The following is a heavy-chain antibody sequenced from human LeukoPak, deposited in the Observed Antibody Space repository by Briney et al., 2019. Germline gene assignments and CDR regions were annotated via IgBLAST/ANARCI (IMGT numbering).Heavy chain of an antibody. D-gene: IGHD1-26*01. CDR3: ARDTGATSGDAFDI. CDR1: GGSISSSSYY. V-gene: IGHV4-61*01. Sequence: SETLSLTCTVSGGSISSSSYYWGWNRQPPGKGLEWIGYIYYSGSTNYNPSLKSRVTISVDTSKNQFSLKLSSVTAADTAVYYCARDTGATSGDAFDIWGQGTMVTVSS. J-gene: IGHJ3*02. CDR2: IYYSGST.